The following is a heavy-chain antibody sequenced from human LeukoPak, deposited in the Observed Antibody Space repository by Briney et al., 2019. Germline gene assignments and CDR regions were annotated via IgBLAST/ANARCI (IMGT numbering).Heavy chain of an antibody. J-gene: IGHJ4*02. CDR3: ARSYQPLLTV. CDR2: IYHSGST. D-gene: IGHD2-2*01. Sequence: PSETLSLTCTVSGGSISSSSYYWSWIRQPPGKGLEWIGYIYHSGSTYYNPSLKSRVTISVDRSKNQFSLKLSSVTAADTAVYYCARSYQPLLTVWGQGTLVTVSS. CDR1: GGSISSSSYY. V-gene: IGHV4-30-2*01.